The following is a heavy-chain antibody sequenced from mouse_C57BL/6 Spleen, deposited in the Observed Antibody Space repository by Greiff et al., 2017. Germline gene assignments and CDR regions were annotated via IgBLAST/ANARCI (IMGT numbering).Heavy chain of an antibody. D-gene: IGHD1-1*01. V-gene: IGHV1-47*01. J-gene: IGHJ4*01. CDR3: ARGVYYGHLYYAMDY. Sequence: VQLQQSGAELVKPGASVKMSCKASGYTFTTYPIEWMKQNHGKSIEWIGNFHPYNDDTKYNEKFKGKATLTVEKSSSTVYLELSRLTSDDSAVYYCARGVYYGHLYYAMDYWGQRTSVTVSS. CDR2: FHPYNDDT. CDR1: GYTFTTYP.